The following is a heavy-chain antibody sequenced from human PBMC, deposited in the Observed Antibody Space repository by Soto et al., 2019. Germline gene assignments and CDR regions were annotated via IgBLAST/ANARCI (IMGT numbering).Heavy chain of an antibody. CDR2: ISGSGGST. CDR1: GFTFSSYA. D-gene: IGHD3-9*01. Sequence: EVQLLESGGGLVQPGGSLRLSCAASGFTFSSYAMSWVRQAPGKGLEWVSAISGSGGSTYYADSVKGRFTISRDNSKNTLYLQMNSLRAEDTAVYYCAKDHNDILTGYAPFDHWGQGTLVTVSS. CDR3: AKDHNDILTGYAPFDH. V-gene: IGHV3-23*01. J-gene: IGHJ4*02.